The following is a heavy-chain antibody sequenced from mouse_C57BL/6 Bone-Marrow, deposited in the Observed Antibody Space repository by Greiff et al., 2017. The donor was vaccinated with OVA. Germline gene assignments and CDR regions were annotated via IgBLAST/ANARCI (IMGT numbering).Heavy chain of an antibody. CDR3: AGHEDKVNYDRYFDV. CDR2: FYPGSGSI. Sequence: LVESGAELVKPGASVKLSCKASGYTFTEYTIHWVKQRSGQGLEWIGWFYPGSGSIKYNEKFKDKATLTADKSSSTVYMELSRLTSEDSAVYFCAGHEDKVNYDRYFDVWGTGTTVTVSS. CDR1: GYTFTEYT. D-gene: IGHD2-4*01. V-gene: IGHV1-62-2*01. J-gene: IGHJ1*03.